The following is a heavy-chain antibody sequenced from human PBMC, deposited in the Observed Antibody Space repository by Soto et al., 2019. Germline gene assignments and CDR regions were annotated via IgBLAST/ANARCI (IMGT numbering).Heavy chain of an antibody. D-gene: IGHD2-2*01. V-gene: IGHV3-30*14. Sequence: QVQLVESGGGVVQPGRSLSLSCSASGFSFRSYSMHWVRQAPGKGLEWVASISHPGDHSLHAHSVKGRFTISRDNSKHTRYLQMNSVRGEDTAVYYCAKVHCLTTSCVWNDAFDISGQGTMVTVSS. J-gene: IGHJ3*02. CDR1: GFSFRSYS. CDR3: AKVHCLTTSCVWNDAFDI. CDR2: ISHPGDHS.